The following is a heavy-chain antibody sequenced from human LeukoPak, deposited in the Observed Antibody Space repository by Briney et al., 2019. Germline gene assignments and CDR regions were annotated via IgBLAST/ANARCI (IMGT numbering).Heavy chain of an antibody. CDR2: IYTSGST. J-gene: IGHJ6*02. CDR3: VGHSSGWYNGYYYGMDV. CDR1: GGSISSYY. V-gene: IGHV4-4*07. D-gene: IGHD6-19*01. Sequence: RSSETLSLTCTVSGGSISSYYWSWIRQPAGKGLEWIGRIYTSGSTNYNPSLKSRVTMSVDTSKNQFSLKLSSVTAADTAVYYCVGHSSGWYNGYYYGMDVWGQGTTVTVSS.